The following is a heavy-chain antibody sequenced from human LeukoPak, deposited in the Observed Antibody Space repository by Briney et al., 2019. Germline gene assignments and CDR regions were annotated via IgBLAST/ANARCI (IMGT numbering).Heavy chain of an antibody. D-gene: IGHD3-9*01. CDR1: GFTFSSYA. CDR2: IRGSGGST. J-gene: IGHJ4*02. V-gene: IGHV3-23*01. Sequence: PGGSLRLSCAASGFTFSSYAMSWVRQAPGKGLEWVSAIRGSGGSTYYADSVKGRFTISRDTSKNTLYLQMNSLRAEDTAVYYCAKSPYYDILTGYPYYFDYWGQGTLVTVSS. CDR3: AKSPYYDILTGYPYYFDY.